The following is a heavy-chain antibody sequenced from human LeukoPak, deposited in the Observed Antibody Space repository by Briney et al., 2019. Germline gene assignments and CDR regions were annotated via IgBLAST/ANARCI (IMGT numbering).Heavy chain of an antibody. J-gene: IGHJ3*02. Sequence: SVKVSCKASGGTFSSYAISWVRQAPGQGLEWMGGIIPIFGTASYAQKFQGRVTITADESTSTAYMELSSLRSEDTAVYYCARDRGITMVRGVIPDAFDIWGQGTMVTVSS. CDR3: ARDRGITMVRGVIPDAFDI. D-gene: IGHD3-10*01. CDR1: GGTFSSYA. V-gene: IGHV1-69*01. CDR2: IIPIFGTA.